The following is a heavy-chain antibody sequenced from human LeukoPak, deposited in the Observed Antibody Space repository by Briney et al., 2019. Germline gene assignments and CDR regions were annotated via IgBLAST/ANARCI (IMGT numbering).Heavy chain of an antibody. CDR2: INTNTGNP. D-gene: IGHD3-22*01. Sequence: ASVKVSCKASGYTFTSYDINWVRQAPGQGLEWMGWINTNTGNPTYAQGFTGRFVFSLDTSVSTTYLQISSLKAEDTAVYYCARDHYYDSSGYKDYWGQGTLVTVSS. V-gene: IGHV7-4-1*02. CDR1: GYTFTSYD. CDR3: ARDHYYDSSGYKDY. J-gene: IGHJ4*02.